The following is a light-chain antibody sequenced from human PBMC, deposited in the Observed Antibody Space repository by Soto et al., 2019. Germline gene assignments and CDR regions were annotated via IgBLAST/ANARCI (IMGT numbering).Light chain of an antibody. J-gene: IGKJ5*01. V-gene: IGKV1-12*01. CDR2: AAS. CDR1: QTISSW. CDR3: QQANSFPIT. Sequence: DIQMTQSPSTLSGSVGDRVTITCRASQTISSWLAWYQQKPGKAPKLLIYAASSLQSGVPSRFSGSESGTDFTLTISSLQPEDCAIYFCQQANSFPITFGQGTRLEIK.